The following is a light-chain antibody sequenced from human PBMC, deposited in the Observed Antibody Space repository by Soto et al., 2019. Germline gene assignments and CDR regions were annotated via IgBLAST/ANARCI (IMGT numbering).Light chain of an antibody. J-gene: IGKJ4*01. Sequence: EIVLTQSPATLSLSPGERATLSCRASQSVNSYLAWYQQKPGQAPRLLIYDASNRATGIPARFSGSGSGTDFTLTIRRLDPEDLAVYYCQQGNNWPLTFGGGTKVEIK. CDR1: QSVNSY. CDR3: QQGNNWPLT. V-gene: IGKV3-11*01. CDR2: DAS.